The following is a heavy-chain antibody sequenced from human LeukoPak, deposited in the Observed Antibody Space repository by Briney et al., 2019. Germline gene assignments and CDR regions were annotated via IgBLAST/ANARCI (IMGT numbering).Heavy chain of an antibody. CDR2: IDHSGST. D-gene: IGHD6-13*01. J-gene: IGHJ5*02. V-gene: IGHV4-34*01. CDR3: ARPVRYSREFDP. CDR1: GGSFSGHY. Sequence: PSETLSLTCAVYGGSFSGHYWSWIRQAPGKGLEWIGEIDHSGSTNYNPSLKSRVTISVDTSKNQFSLKLSSVTAADTAVYYCARPVRYSREFDPWGQGTLVTVSS.